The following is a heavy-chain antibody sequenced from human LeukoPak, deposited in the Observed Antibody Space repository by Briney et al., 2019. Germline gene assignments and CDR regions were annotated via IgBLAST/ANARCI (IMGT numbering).Heavy chain of an antibody. CDR3: ATETNYYDTSGTLFDY. J-gene: IGHJ4*02. CDR1: GFTFSSYS. D-gene: IGHD3-22*01. CDR2: ISSSSSTI. V-gene: IGHV3-48*01. Sequence: GGSLRLSCAASGFTFSSYSMNWVRQAPGKGLEWVSYISSSSSTIYSADSVKGRFTISRDNAKNSLYLQMNSLRAEDTAVYYCATETNYYDTSGTLFDYWGQGTLVTVSS.